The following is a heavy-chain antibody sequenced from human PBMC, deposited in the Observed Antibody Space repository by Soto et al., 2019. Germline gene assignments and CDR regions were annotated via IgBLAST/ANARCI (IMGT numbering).Heavy chain of an antibody. Sequence: QAQLQESGPGLVKPSETLSLTCTVSGDSISSDYWSWIRQPPGKGLEWIGYIYYSGGTNYNPSLKGRVTISIGRSTRQVSLKLSSVTAADPAVYHCAGHRKTAMVFESWGQGTLVAVSS. CDR1: GDSISSDY. CDR3: AGHRKTAMVFES. V-gene: IGHV4-59*08. CDR2: IYYSGGT. J-gene: IGHJ4*02. D-gene: IGHD5-18*01.